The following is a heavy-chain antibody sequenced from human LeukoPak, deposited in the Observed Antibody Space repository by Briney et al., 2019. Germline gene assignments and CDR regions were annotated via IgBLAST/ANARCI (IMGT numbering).Heavy chain of an antibody. D-gene: IGHD4-17*01. V-gene: IGHV4-38-2*02. CDR1: NYSISNSLY. Sequence: SEPLSLTCSGSNYSISNSLYWGWLRQPPGKGLEWIGSIYRSGSTFYNPSLKNQVTISLDTSKNQFSLKLSSVTAADTAVYFCARGTYGYYMDVWGKGTTVTVSS. J-gene: IGHJ6*03. CDR3: ARGTYGYYMDV. CDR2: IYRSGST.